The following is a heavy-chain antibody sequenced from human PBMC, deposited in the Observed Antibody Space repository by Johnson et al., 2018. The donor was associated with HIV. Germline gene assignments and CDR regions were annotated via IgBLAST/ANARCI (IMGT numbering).Heavy chain of an antibody. CDR3: ARVGGSWMLDAFDI. D-gene: IGHD3-10*01. CDR2: ISFDGSNK. Sequence: QVQLVESGGGLVQPGGSLRLSCAASGFTFSNYPMHWVRQAPGKGLEWVAVISFDGSNKYYADSVKGRFTISRDNSKNTLYLQMNSLRAGDSAVYYCARVGGSWMLDAFDIWGQGTVVTVSS. V-gene: IGHV3-30*04. J-gene: IGHJ3*02. CDR1: GFTFSNYP.